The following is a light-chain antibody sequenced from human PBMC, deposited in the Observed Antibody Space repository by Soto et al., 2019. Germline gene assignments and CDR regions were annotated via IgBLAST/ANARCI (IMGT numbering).Light chain of an antibody. Sequence: EIVITQSPATLSMSPGERVTLSCRASQSVSTNLAWYQQKPGQAPRLLIFGVSTRATGIPARFSGSGSGTEFTLTITSLQSDDFAIYYCQQYNDWPPWTFGRGTKVDIK. V-gene: IGKV3-15*01. CDR3: QQYNDWPPWT. CDR1: QSVSTN. CDR2: GVS. J-gene: IGKJ1*01.